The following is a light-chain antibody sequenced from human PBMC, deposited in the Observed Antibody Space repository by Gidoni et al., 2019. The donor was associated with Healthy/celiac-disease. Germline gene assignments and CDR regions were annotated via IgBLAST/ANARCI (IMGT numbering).Light chain of an antibody. CDR2: AAS. J-gene: IGKJ2*01. Sequence: DIQMTQSHSSLSASVGDRVTITCRASQSISSYLNWYQQKPWKAPKLLIYAASSLQSGVPSRFSGSGAGTDFTLTSSSMKPEDFATYYFKQSYSTPPYTFGQGTKLEIK. CDR3: KQSYSTPPYT. V-gene: IGKV1-39*01. CDR1: QSISSY.